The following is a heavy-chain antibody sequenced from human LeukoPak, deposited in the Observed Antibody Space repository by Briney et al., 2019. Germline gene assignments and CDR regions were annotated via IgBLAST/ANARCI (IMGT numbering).Heavy chain of an antibody. J-gene: IGHJ1*01. Sequence: GGSLRLSCAVSGFIVSGNHINWVRQAPGKGLEWVSVIFSGGSTYYADSMKGRFTISRDNSKNMVFLQMNSLRVEDTAVYYCAASIVDFTYGEYFQHRGQGTLVTVSS. CDR3: AASIVDFTYGEYFQH. CDR2: IFSGGST. D-gene: IGHD3-22*01. CDR1: GFIVSGNH. V-gene: IGHV3-53*01.